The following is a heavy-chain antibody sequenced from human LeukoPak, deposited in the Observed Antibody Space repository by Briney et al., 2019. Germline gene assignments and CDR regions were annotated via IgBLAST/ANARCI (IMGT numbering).Heavy chain of an antibody. V-gene: IGHV1-24*01. Sequence: ASVKVSCKVSGYTLTELSMHWVGQAPGKGLEWMGGFDPEDGETIYAQKFQGRVTMTEDTSTDTAYMELSSLRSEDTAVYYCATDRMYNWNDGGLDYWGQGTLVTVSS. D-gene: IGHD1-20*01. CDR3: ATDRMYNWNDGGLDY. J-gene: IGHJ4*02. CDR2: FDPEDGET. CDR1: GYTLTELS.